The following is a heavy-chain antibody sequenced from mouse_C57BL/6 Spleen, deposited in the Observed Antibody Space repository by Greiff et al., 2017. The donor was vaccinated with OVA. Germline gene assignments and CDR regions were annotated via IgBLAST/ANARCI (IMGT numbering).Heavy chain of an antibody. Sequence: VQLQESGAELVRPGTSVKVSCKASGYAFTNYLIEWVKQRPGQGLEWIGVINPGSGGTNYNEKFKGKATLTADKSSSTAYMQLSSLTSEDSAVYFCARDYGNYSYYFDYWGQGTTLTVSS. V-gene: IGHV1-54*01. CDR3: ARDYGNYSYYFDY. D-gene: IGHD2-1*01. J-gene: IGHJ2*01. CDR1: GYAFTNYL. CDR2: INPGSGGT.